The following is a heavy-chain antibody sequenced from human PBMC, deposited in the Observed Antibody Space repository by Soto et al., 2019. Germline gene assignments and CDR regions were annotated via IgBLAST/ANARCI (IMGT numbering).Heavy chain of an antibody. D-gene: IGHD3-9*01. CDR1: GGSFSGYY. V-gene: IGHV4-34*01. J-gene: IGHJ2*01. CDR2: INDRGSI. CDR3: ARESHDILTGPPWVWYFDL. Sequence: QVQLQQWGAGPLRPLETLSLTCGVSGGSFSGYYWAWIRQSPGKGLEWIGEINDRGSINYNPSLKSRVSISLDPSKNPYSLNLRSVTAADTAVYYCARESHDILTGPPWVWYFDLWGRGTLVTVSS.